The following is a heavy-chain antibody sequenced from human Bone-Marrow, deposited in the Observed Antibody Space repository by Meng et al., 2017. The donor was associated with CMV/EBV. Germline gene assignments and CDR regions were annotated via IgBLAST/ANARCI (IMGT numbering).Heavy chain of an antibody. D-gene: IGHD2-2*01. J-gene: IGHJ6*02. Sequence: GGSLRLSCAASGFTFSNAWMSWVRQAPGKGLEWVANIKQDGSEKYYVDSVKGRFTISRDNAKNSLYLQMNSLRAEDTAVYYCARDRPYCSSTSCYYYYGMDVWGQGTTVTVSS. CDR2: IKQDGSEK. V-gene: IGHV3-7*01. CDR3: ARDRPYCSSTSCYYYYGMDV. CDR1: GFTFSNAW.